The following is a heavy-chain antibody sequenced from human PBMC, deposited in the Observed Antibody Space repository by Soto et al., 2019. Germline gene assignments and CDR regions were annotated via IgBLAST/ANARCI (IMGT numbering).Heavy chain of an antibody. Sequence: GGSLRLACAASGFTFSSYWMHWVRQAPGKGLAWVSRINSDGSSTNYADSVKGRFTISRDNAKNTLYLQMNSLRAEDTAVYYCARDQIPGPPDYCDYWGQGTLVTVSS. CDR1: GFTFSSYW. CDR3: ARDQIPGPPDYCDY. V-gene: IGHV3-74*01. J-gene: IGHJ4*02. CDR2: INSDGSST.